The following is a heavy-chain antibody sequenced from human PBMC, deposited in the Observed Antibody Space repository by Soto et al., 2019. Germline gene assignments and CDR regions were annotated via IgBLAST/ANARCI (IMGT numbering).Heavy chain of an antibody. CDR2: VVGSGET. J-gene: IGHJ4*02. V-gene: IGHV3-23*01. D-gene: IGHD2-21*01. CDR3: AKDAVYNDGLWLMDH. Sequence: EVQLLQSGGGLVQPGESLRLSCAASGFAFRNLAMTWVRQAPGKGLECVSGVVGSGETYYADSVKGRFTISRDISKNTLYLQMNSLGAEDTAVYYCAKDAVYNDGLWLMDHWGQGALVTVSS. CDR1: GFAFRNLA.